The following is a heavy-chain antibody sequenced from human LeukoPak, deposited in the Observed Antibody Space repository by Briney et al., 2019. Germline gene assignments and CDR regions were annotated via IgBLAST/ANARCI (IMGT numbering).Heavy chain of an antibody. D-gene: IGHD4-17*01. CDR3: ARDGVVDYGWFDP. J-gene: IGHJ5*02. CDR2: ISSSSSYI. Sequence: GGSLRLSCAASGFTFSSYSMNWVRQAPGKGLEWVSSISSSSSYIYYADSVKGRFTISRDNAKNSLYLQMNSLRAEDTAVYYCARDGVVDYGWFDPWGQGTLVTVSS. CDR1: GFTFSSYS. V-gene: IGHV3-21*01.